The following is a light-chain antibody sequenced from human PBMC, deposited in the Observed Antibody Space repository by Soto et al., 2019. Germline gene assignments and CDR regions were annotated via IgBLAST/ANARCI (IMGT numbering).Light chain of an antibody. J-gene: IGKJ1*01. Sequence: EIVLMQSPGTLSLSPGERATLSCRASQSSSSYLAWYQQKPGQAPRLLIYGASSRATGIPDRFSGSGSGTDFTLAISSLQPEDSATYYCLQDINYPWTFGQGTKVDI. CDR1: QSSSSY. V-gene: IGKV3-20*01. CDR2: GAS. CDR3: LQDINYPWT.